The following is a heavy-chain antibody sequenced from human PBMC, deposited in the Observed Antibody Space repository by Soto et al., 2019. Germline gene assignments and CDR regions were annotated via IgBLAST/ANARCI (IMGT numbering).Heavy chain of an antibody. CDR1: GFTFSSYW. V-gene: IGHV3-7*01. D-gene: IGHD6-13*01. CDR3: ARDRIAAPALIYYYGMDV. CDR2: IKQDGSEK. Sequence: EVQLVESGGGLVQPGGSLRLSCAASGFTFSSYWMSWVRQAPGKGLEWVANIKQDGSEKYYVDSVKGRFTISRDNAMNSLYLQMNSLRADDTAVYYCARDRIAAPALIYYYGMDVWGQGTTVTVSS. J-gene: IGHJ6*02.